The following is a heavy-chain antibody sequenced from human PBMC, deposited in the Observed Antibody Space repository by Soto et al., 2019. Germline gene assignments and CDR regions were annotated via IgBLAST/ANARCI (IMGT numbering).Heavy chain of an antibody. D-gene: IGHD3-22*01. CDR3: AKSPGMYYYDSSGYYHYDY. CDR2: ISAGGGNT. CDR1: GFTFINYA. Sequence: PGGSLRLSCAASGFTFINYAMSWVRQAPGKGLEWVSGISAGGGNTYYADSVKGRFTISRDNSKNTVNLQMNSLRAEDTAVYYCAKSPGMYYYDSSGYYHYDYWGQGTLVTVSS. J-gene: IGHJ4*02. V-gene: IGHV3-23*01.